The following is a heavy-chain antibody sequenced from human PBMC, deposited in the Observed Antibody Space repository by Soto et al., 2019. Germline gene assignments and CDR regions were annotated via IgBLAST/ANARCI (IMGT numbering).Heavy chain of an antibody. J-gene: IGHJ2*01. Sequence: ASVKVSCKASGYTFTSYAMHWVRQAPGQRLEWMGWINAGNGNTKYSQKFQGRVTITRDTSASTAYMELSSLRSEDTAVYYCARIDWPRGYWYFDLWGRGTLVTVSS. V-gene: IGHV1-3*01. CDR2: INAGNGNT. CDR1: GYTFTSYA. D-gene: IGHD3-9*01. CDR3: ARIDWPRGYWYFDL.